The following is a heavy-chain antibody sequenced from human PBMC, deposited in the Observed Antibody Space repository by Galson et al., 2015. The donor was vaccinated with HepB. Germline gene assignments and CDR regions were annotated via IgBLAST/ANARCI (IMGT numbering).Heavy chain of an antibody. CDR2: ISPDNRNT. Sequence: SVKVSCKASGYSFSSYSITWVRQAPGQGLEWMGWISPDNRNTDYSRKFQGRVTMTRDTSISTAYMELSRLRSDDTAVYYCARDNGSGSYALDYWGQGTLVTVSS. V-gene: IGHV1-2*02. CDR1: GYSFSSYS. D-gene: IGHD3-10*01. J-gene: IGHJ4*02. CDR3: ARDNGSGSYALDY.